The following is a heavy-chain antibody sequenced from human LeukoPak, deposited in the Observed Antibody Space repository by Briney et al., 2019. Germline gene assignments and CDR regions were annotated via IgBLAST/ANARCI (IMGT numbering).Heavy chain of an antibody. Sequence: SETLSLTCTVSGGSISSYYWSWIRQPPGKGLEWIGYIYYSGSTNYNPSLKGRVTISVDTSKNQFSLKLSSVTAADTAVYYCARAQRGLRFFAYWGQGTLVTVSS. CDR1: GGSISSYY. D-gene: IGHD3-3*01. CDR2: IYYSGST. CDR3: ARAQRGLRFFAY. J-gene: IGHJ4*02. V-gene: IGHV4-59*12.